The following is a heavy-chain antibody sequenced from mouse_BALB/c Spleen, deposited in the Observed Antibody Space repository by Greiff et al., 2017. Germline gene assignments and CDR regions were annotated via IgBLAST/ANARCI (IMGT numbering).Heavy chain of an antibody. Sequence: EVNLVESGGGLVQPGGSRKLSCAASGFTFSSFGMHWVRQAPEKGLEWVAYISSGSSTIYYADTVKGRFTISRDNPKNTLFLQMTSLRSEDTAMYYCARNYYGDYWGQGTTLTVSS. J-gene: IGHJ2*01. CDR3: ARNYYGDY. CDR2: ISSGSSTI. CDR1: GFTFSSFG. V-gene: IGHV5-17*02.